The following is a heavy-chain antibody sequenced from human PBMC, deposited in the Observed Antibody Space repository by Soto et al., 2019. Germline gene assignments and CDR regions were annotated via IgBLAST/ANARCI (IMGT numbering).Heavy chain of an antibody. V-gene: IGHV3-49*03. J-gene: IGHJ6*02. CDR2: IRSKAYGGTT. D-gene: IGHD6-19*01. CDR3: TRAPGSGWTGYYYYGMDV. CDR1: GFTFGDYA. Sequence: GGSLRLSCTASGFTFGDYAMSWFREAPEKRLEWVGFIRSKAYGGTTEYAASVKGRFTISRDDSKSIAYLQMNSLKTEDTAVYYCTRAPGSGWTGYYYYGMDVWGQGTTVTVSS.